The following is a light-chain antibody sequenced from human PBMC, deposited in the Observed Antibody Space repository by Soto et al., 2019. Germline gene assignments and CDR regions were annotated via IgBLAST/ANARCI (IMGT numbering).Light chain of an antibody. CDR1: SSDVGGYNY. Sequence: QSVVTQPASVSGSPGQSPTISCTGTSSDVGGYNYVSWYQQHPGKAPKLMIYEVSNRPSGVSNRFSDSKSGNTASLTISGLQAEGEADYYCSSYTSSSTLVVFGTGTKVTVL. CDR2: EVS. J-gene: IGLJ1*01. V-gene: IGLV2-14*01. CDR3: SSYTSSSTLVV.